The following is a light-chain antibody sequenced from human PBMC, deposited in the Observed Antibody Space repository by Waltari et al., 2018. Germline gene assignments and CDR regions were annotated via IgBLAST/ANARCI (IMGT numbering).Light chain of an antibody. CDR2: AVS. V-gene: IGLV2-23*02. CDR3: SSYAGSSKGV. Sequence: QSALTQPASVSGSPGQSITISCTGTSSDVGNYKRVSWYQQHPGKAPKLMIYAVSKRPSGVSYRVSGSKSGDMASLTISGLQPEDEAEYFCSSYAGSSKGVFGGGTKVTVL. J-gene: IGLJ2*01. CDR1: SSDVGNYKR.